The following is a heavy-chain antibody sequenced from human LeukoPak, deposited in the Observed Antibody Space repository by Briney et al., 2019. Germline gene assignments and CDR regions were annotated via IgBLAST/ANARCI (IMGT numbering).Heavy chain of an antibody. V-gene: IGHV3-30-3*01. J-gene: IGHJ6*02. CDR2: VSVDGSNK. D-gene: IGHD6-6*01. Sequence: GGSLRLSCAASGFIFSGYVMHWVRQAPGKGLEWVAIVSVDGSNKFYGDSVKGRFTIFRDNPESTVYLQMNSLRAEDTAIYHCARELDSASSKYYYYYGMDVWGQGTTVTVSS. CDR1: GFIFSGYV. CDR3: ARELDSASSKYYYYYGMDV.